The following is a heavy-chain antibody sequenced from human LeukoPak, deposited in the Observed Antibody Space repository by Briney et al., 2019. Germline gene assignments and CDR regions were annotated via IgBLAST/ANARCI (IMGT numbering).Heavy chain of an antibody. J-gene: IGHJ6*03. CDR1: GFTFSSYS. Sequence: GGSLRLSCAASGFTFSSYSMNWVRQAPGKGLEWVSSISSSSYIYYADSVKGRFTISRDNAKNSLYLQMNSLRAEDTAVYYCARDHCSGGSCYSYYYYYYMDVWGKGTTVTVSS. CDR3: ARDHCSGGSCYSYYYYYYMDV. V-gene: IGHV3-21*01. CDR2: ISSSSYI. D-gene: IGHD2-15*01.